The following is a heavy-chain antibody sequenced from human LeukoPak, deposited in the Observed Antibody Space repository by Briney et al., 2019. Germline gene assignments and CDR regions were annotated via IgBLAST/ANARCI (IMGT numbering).Heavy chain of an antibody. CDR2: IWHDGSTK. CDR3: VRERENAFDI. V-gene: IGHV3-33*01. D-gene: IGHD5-24*01. J-gene: IGHJ3*02. Sequence: GGSLRLSCAASGFTFSGYGMHWVRQAPGKGLEWVAVIWHDGSTKFYADSMNGRLTISRDKSKSTLYLQMNSLEAEDTAVYYGVRERENAFDIWGQGTMVTVSS. CDR1: GFTFSGYG.